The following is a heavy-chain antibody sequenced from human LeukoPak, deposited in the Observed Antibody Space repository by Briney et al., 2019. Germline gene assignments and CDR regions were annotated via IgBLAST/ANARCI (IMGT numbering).Heavy chain of an antibody. CDR3: AREVRYQLLSWFDP. D-gene: IGHD2-2*01. Sequence: KPGGSLRLSCAASGFTFSDYYMSWIRQAPGKGLEWVSYISSSGSTIYYADSVKGRFTISRDNAKNSLYLQMNSLRAEDTAVYYCAREVRYQLLSWFDPWGQGTLVTVPS. V-gene: IGHV3-11*01. CDR1: GFTFSDYY. CDR2: ISSSGSTI. J-gene: IGHJ5*02.